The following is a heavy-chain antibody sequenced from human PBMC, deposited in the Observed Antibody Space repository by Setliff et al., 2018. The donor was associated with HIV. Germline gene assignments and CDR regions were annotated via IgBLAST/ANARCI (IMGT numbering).Heavy chain of an antibody. Sequence: SETLSLTCAVSGYSISTAYYWGWIRQPPGKGLEWIGSVYHSGTTYYNPSLKSRVTISVDTSKNQFSLKLSSVTAADTAVYYCAKGVAGLQYYYYYMDVWGKGTTVTVSS. CDR2: VYHSGTT. V-gene: IGHV4-38-2*01. J-gene: IGHJ6*03. CDR1: GYSISTAYY. CDR3: AKGVAGLQYYYYYMDV. D-gene: IGHD6-19*01.